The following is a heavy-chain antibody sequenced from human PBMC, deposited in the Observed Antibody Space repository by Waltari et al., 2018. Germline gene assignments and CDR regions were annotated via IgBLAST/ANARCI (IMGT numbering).Heavy chain of an antibody. D-gene: IGHD3-16*02. CDR3: ARMITFGGVIVIGGVGAFDI. Sequence: QVQLQESGPGLVKPSQTLSLTCTVSGGSISSGSYYWSWIRQPAGKGLEWIGYIYTSGITNYNPSLKSRVTISVDTSKNQFSLKLSSVTAADTAVYYCARMITFGGVIVIGGVGAFDIWGQGTMVTVSS. J-gene: IGHJ3*02. V-gene: IGHV4-61*09. CDR1: GGSISSGSYY. CDR2: IYTSGIT.